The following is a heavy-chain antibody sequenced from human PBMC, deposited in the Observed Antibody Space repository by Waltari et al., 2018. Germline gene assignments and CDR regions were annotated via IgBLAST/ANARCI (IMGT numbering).Heavy chain of an antibody. J-gene: IGHJ3*02. Sequence: EVQLVQSGAEVKKPGESLKISCKGSGYSFTSYWIGGGRQMPGKGLEGRGIVSPGNSDTRYRPSFQGQVPLSADQSISTAYLQWSSLKASDTAMYYCARREGSADAFDIWGQGTMVTVSS. CDR3: ARREGSADAFDI. D-gene: IGHD6-19*01. CDR1: GYSFTSYW. CDR2: VSPGNSDT. V-gene: IGHV5-51*01.